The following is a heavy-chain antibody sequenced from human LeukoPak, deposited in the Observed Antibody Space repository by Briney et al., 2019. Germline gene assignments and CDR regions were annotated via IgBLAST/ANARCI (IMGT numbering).Heavy chain of an antibody. CDR3: ARDFGYSSSSPRLDY. CDR2: IKQDGSEK. D-gene: IGHD6-6*01. J-gene: IGHJ4*02. Sequence: GGSLRLSCAASGFTFSIYWMSWVRQAPGKGLEWVANIKQDGSEKYFVDSVKGRFTISRDNAKNSLYMKMNSLRAEDTAVYYCARDFGYSSSSPRLDYWGQGTLVTVSS. V-gene: IGHV3-7*01. CDR1: GFTFSIYW.